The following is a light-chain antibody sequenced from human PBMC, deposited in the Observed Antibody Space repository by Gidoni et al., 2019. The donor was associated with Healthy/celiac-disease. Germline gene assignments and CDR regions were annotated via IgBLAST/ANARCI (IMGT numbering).Light chain of an antibody. V-gene: IGKV3-20*01. CDR3: QQYGSSPPGFL. J-gene: IGKJ3*01. Sequence: EIVLTQSPGTLSLSPGERATISCRASQSVSSSYLAWYQQKPGQAPRLLIYGASSRATGIPDRFSGSGSGTYFTLTISRLEPEDFAVYYCQQYGSSPPGFLFGPGTKVDIK. CDR2: GAS. CDR1: QSVSSSY.